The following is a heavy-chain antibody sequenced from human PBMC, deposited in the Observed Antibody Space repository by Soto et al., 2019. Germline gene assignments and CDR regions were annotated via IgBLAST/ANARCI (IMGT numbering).Heavy chain of an antibody. CDR1: SGPSSSYN. CDR3: VRQGIGCVHGLVDV. CDR2: VYNTGGS. D-gene: IGHD2-15*01. Sequence: QVQLQQSGPRLVKPSETLSLTCTVSSGPSSSYNWGWIRQSPGRRLEWIGYVYNTGGSGYNPSLESRVTISADTSTNIISLTLTSVTAADTAVYYCVRQGIGCVHGLVDVWGQGTTVTVSS. V-gene: IGHV4-59*08. J-gene: IGHJ6*02.